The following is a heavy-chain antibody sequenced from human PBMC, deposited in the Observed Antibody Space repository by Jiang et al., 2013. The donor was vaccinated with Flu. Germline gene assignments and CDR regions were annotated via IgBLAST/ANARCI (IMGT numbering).Heavy chain of an antibody. CDR1: GFSLSTSGMC. CDR2: IDWDDDK. D-gene: IGHD1-26*01. CDR3: ARSQSGAFPRGGPDF. V-gene: IGHV2-70*13. J-gene: IGHJ4*02. Sequence: TLTCTFSGFSLSTSGMCVSWIRQPPGKALEWLALIDWDDDKFYSTSLRTRLTISKDTSKNQVFLTMTNMDPVDTATYYCARSQSGAFPRGGPDFWGQGTLVSVSS.